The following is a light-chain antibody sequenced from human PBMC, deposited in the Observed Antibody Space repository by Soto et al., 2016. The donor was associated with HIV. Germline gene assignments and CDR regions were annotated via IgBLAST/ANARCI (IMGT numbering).Light chain of an antibody. CDR1: NIGSNS. J-gene: IGLJ1*01. Sequence: SYELTQPPSVSEAPGKTASITCGGENIGSNSVHWYQQKPGQAPVLVVHDDSDRPSGIPERFSGSKSGNTATLTISRVEAGDEADYYCQVWDSAIDHYVFGSGTKVTVL. CDR2: DDS. CDR3: QVWDSAIDHYV. V-gene: IGLV3-21*03.